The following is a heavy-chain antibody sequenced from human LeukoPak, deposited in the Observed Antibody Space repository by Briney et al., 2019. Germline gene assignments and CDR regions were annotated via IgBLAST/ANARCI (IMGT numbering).Heavy chain of an antibody. CDR1: GFRFSDYY. Sequence: GGSLRLSCPASGFRFSDYYMSWIRQAPGKGLEWISYISSPGTTIYYVDSVKGRFTISRDNAKNSLSLQMDSLRAEDTAVYYCATAVTRRRLEWNFDLWGRGTLVTVSS. D-gene: IGHD4-17*01. J-gene: IGHJ2*01. CDR2: ISSPGTTI. CDR3: ATAVTRRRLEWNFDL. V-gene: IGHV3-11*04.